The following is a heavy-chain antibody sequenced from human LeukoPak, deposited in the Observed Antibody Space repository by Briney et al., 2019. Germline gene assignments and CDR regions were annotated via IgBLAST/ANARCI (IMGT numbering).Heavy chain of an antibody. D-gene: IGHD2-2*01. Sequence: GGSLRLSCAAYGFTFSSYAMHWVRQAPGKGLEWVAVIPYDGSNKYYADSVKGRFTISRDNSKNTLYLQMNSLRAEDTAVYYCARGIQCSSTSCYAGSTFDYGGQGTLVTVSS. CDR3: ARGIQCSSTSCYAGSTFDY. CDR2: IPYDGSNK. J-gene: IGHJ4*02. V-gene: IGHV3-30-3*01. CDR1: GFTFSSYA.